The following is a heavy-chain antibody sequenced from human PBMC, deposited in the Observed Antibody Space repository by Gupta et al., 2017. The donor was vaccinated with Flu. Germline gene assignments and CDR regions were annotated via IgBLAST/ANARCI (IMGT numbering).Heavy chain of an antibody. Sequence: QVQLQQWGAGLLKPSETLSLTCAVYGGSFSGYYWSWIRQPPGKGLEWIGEINHSGSTNYNPSLKSRVTISVDTSKNQFSLKLSSVTAADTAVYYCARGLSAARHRARTYYYGMDVWGQGTTVTVSS. V-gene: IGHV4-34*01. CDR1: GGSFSGYY. CDR2: INHSGST. J-gene: IGHJ6*02. CDR3: ARGLSAARHRARTYYYGMDV. D-gene: IGHD6-6*01.